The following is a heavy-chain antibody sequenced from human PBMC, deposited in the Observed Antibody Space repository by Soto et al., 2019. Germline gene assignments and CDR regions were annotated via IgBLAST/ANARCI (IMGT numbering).Heavy chain of an antibody. CDR1: GYSFTSYW. CDR2: IYPGDSDT. D-gene: IGHD3-3*01. CDR3: ARVLYDFWSGYPYGMDV. V-gene: IGHV5-51*01. Sequence: GESLKISCKGSGYSFTSYWIGWVRQMPGKGLEWMGIIYPGDSDTRYSPSFQGQVTISADKSISTAYLQWSSLKASDTAMYYCARVLYDFWSGYPYGMDVWGQGTTVTVS. J-gene: IGHJ6*02.